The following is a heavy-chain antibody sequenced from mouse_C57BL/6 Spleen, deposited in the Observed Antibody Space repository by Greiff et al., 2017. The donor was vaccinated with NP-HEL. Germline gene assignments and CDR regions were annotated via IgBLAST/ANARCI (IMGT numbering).Heavy chain of an antibody. V-gene: IGHV2-2*01. D-gene: IGHD2-2*01. CDR2: IWSGGST. CDR3: ARYGYAWYFDV. J-gene: IGHJ1*01. Sequence: QVQLQQPGPGLVQPSQSLSITCTVSGFSLTSYGVHWVRQSPGKGLEWLGVIWSGGSTDYNAAFISRLSISKDNSKSQVFFKMNSLQADDTAIYYCARYGYAWYFDVWGAGTTVTVSS. CDR1: GFSLTSYG.